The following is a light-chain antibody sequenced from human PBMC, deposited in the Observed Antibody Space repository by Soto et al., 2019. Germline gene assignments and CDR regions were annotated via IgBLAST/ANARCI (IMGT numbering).Light chain of an antibody. V-gene: IGLV1-51*01. CDR2: DND. CDR3: GAWDNTQSWV. J-gene: IGLJ1*01. Sequence: QSVLTQPPSVSAAPGQRITISCSGSGSNIGGFSVSWYQQLPGTAPKLLIYDNDKRPSGIPDRFSGSKSDTSATLAITTLQTGDEAHYFCGAWDNTQSWVFGPGTKLTVL. CDR1: GSNIGGFS.